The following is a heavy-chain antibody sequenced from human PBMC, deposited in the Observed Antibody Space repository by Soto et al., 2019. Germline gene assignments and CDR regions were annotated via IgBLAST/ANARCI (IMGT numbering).Heavy chain of an antibody. J-gene: IGHJ3*02. D-gene: IGHD6-19*01. CDR2: ISSSSSYI. V-gene: IGHV3-21*01. CDR3: ARSPVAVSNAFDI. Sequence: GGSLRLSCAASGFTFSSYSMNWVRQAPGKGLEWVSSISSSSSYIYYADSVKGRFTISRDNAKNSLYLQMNSLRAEDTAVYYCARSPVAVSNAFDIWGQGTMVTVSS. CDR1: GFTFSSYS.